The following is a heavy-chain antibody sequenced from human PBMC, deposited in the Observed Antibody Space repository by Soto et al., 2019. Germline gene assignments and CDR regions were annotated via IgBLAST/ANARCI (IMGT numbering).Heavy chain of an antibody. J-gene: IGHJ6*02. CDR3: ASAMVRGVIITYYGMDV. V-gene: IGHV3-30*03. CDR1: GFTFSSYG. CDR2: ISYDGSNK. D-gene: IGHD3-10*01. Sequence: GGSLRLSCAASGFTFSSYGMHWVRQAPGKGLEWVAVISYDGSNKYYADSVKGRFTISRDNSKNTLYLQMNSLRAEDTAVYYCASAMVRGVIITYYGMDVWGQGTTVTVSS.